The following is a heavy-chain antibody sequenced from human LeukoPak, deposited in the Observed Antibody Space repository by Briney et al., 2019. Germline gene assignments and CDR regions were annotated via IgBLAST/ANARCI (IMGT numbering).Heavy chain of an antibody. D-gene: IGHD4-23*01. Sequence: GGSLRLSCSTSGFMFNIYSMNWVRQAPGKGLEWVSSISSGHIYYADSFEGRFIISRDTAKNSVDLQMDSLRAEDTAVYYCARGAKWELGYYFDYWGQGTVVAVSS. CDR1: GFMFNIYS. V-gene: IGHV3-21*01. J-gene: IGHJ4*02. CDR3: ARGAKWELGYYFDY. CDR2: ISSGHI.